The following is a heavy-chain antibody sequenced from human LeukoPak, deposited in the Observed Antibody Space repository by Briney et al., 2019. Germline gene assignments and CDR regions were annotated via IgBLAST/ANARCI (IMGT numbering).Heavy chain of an antibody. D-gene: IGHD6-19*01. CDR3: ARDGWAVAGTGGWYFDS. V-gene: IGHV4-59*12. CDR1: GGSISSYY. J-gene: IGHJ4*02. Sequence: SETLSLTCTVAGGSISSYYWSCIRQPPGKGLGWIGYIYYSGSTNYNPSVKSRVTISVDTSKNQFSLKLSSVTAADTAVYYCARDGWAVAGTGGWYFDSWGQGTLVTVSS. CDR2: IYYSGST.